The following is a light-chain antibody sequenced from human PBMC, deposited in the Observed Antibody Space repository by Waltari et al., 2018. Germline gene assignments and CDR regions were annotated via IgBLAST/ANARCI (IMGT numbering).Light chain of an antibody. Sequence: DIQMTQSPSTLSASVGERVTFTCRAGQNIGNSLAWYTQKPGEAPKILIFRASSLESGVPSRFSGSGSGTEFALTITSLQPDDFATYYCQQYSSFSGTFGQGTKLEIK. V-gene: IGKV1-5*03. CDR2: RAS. CDR3: QQYSSFSGT. CDR1: QNIGNS. J-gene: IGKJ2*02.